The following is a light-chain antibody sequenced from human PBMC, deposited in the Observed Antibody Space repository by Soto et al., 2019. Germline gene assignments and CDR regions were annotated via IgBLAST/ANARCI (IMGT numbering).Light chain of an antibody. V-gene: IGLV2-14*01. Sequence: QSALTQPASVSGSPGQSITISCTGTSSDVGGYNYVSWYQQHPGKAPKLMIYDVSNRPSGVSNRFSGSKSGNTASLTISGLQAGGQGEYYCSSYTSSSTLLYVFGTGTKLTVL. CDR3: SSYTSSSTLLYV. CDR2: DVS. J-gene: IGLJ1*01. CDR1: SSDVGGYNY.